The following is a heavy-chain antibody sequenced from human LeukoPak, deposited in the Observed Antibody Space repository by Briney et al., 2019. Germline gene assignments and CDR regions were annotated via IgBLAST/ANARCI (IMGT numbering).Heavy chain of an antibody. D-gene: IGHD6-13*01. J-gene: IGHJ4*02. CDR2: IYYSGST. CDR3: ARLGLIAAAANFDY. CDR1: GGSISSSSYY. Sequence: PSETLSLTCTVSGGSISSSSYYWGWIRQPPGKGLEWIGSIYYSGSTYYNPSLKSRVTISVDTSKNQFSLKLSSVTAADTAVYYCARLGLIAAAANFDYWGQGTLVTVSS. V-gene: IGHV4-39*01.